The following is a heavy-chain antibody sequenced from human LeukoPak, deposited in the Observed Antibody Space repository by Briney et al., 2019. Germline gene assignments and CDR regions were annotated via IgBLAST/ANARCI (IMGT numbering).Heavy chain of an antibody. CDR2: INPNSGGT. CDR3: ARDGENYSGSYYYYYYGMDV. J-gene: IGHJ6*02. D-gene: IGHD1-26*01. Sequence: ASLKVSCKASGYTFTGYYMHWVRHAPGQGLEWMGWINPNSGGTNYAQKFQGRVTMTRDTSISTAYMELSRLRSDDMAVYYCARDGENYSGSYYYYYYGMDVWGQGTTVTVSS. V-gene: IGHV1-2*02. CDR1: GYTFTGYY.